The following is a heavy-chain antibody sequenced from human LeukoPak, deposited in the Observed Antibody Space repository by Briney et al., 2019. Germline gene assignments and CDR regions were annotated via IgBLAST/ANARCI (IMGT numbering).Heavy chain of an antibody. CDR3: AKEATMVRGVITLPYYFDY. J-gene: IGHJ4*02. Sequence: GGSLRLSCAASGFTFSSYAMSWVRQAPGKGLEWVSAISGSGGSTYYADSVKGRFTISRDSSKNTLYLQMNSLRAEDTAVYYCAKEATMVRGVITLPYYFDYWGQGTLVTVSS. V-gene: IGHV3-23*01. D-gene: IGHD3-10*01. CDR2: ISGSGGST. CDR1: GFTFSSYA.